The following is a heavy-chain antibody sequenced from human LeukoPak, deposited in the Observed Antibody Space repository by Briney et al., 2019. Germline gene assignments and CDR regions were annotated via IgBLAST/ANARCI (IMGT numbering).Heavy chain of an antibody. D-gene: IGHD6-19*01. CDR2: TYYRSKWYN. Sequence: SQTLSLTCAISGDSVSSNSAAWNWIRQSPSRGLGWQGRTYYRSKWYNDYAVSVKSRITNNPDTAKKQFSLQLNSVTPKDTAMYYCAREGLVRVSFDPWGQGTLVTVSS. CDR3: AREGLVRVSFDP. CDR1: GDSVSSNSAA. J-gene: IGHJ5*02. V-gene: IGHV6-1*01.